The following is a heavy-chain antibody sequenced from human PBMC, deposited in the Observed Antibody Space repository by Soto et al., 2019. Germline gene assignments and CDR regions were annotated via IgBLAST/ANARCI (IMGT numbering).Heavy chain of an antibody. Sequence: GGSLRLSCAASGFTFSSYAMSWVRQAPGKGLEWVSAISGSGGSTYYADSVKGRFTISRDNSKNTLYLQMNSLRVEDTAVYYCAKAPLGIGAFDIWGQGTMVTVSS. V-gene: IGHV3-23*01. CDR2: ISGSGGST. D-gene: IGHD7-27*01. CDR1: GFTFSSYA. CDR3: AKAPLGIGAFDI. J-gene: IGHJ3*02.